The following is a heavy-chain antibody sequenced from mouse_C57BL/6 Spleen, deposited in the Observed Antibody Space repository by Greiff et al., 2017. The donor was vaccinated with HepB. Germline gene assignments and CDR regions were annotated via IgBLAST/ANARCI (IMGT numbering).Heavy chain of an antibody. Sequence: EVMLVESGPELVKPGDSVKISCKASGYSFTGYFMNWVMQSHGKSLEWIGRINPYNGDTFYNQKFKGKATLTVDKSSSTAHMELRSLTSEDSAVYYCARRYYGSSYGYFDYWGQGTTLTVSS. V-gene: IGHV1-20*01. CDR1: GYSFTGYF. CDR3: ARRYYGSSYGYFDY. J-gene: IGHJ2*01. D-gene: IGHD1-1*01. CDR2: INPYNGDT.